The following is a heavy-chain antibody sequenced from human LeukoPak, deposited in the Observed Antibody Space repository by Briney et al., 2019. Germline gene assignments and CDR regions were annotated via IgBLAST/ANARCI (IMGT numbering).Heavy chain of an antibody. CDR3: ARRRPSLPQYYYDSSGYLDY. CDR1: GYTFTSYG. J-gene: IGHJ4*02. Sequence: ASVKVSCKASGYTFTSYGISWVRQAPGQGLEWMGWISAYNGNTNYAQKLQGRVTMTTDTSTSTAYMELSSLRSDDTAVYYCARRRPSLPQYYYDSSGYLDYWGQGTLVTVSS. CDR2: ISAYNGNT. D-gene: IGHD3-22*01. V-gene: IGHV1-18*01.